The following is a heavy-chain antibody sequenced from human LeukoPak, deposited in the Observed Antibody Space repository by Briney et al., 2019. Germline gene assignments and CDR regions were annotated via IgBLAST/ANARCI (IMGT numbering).Heavy chain of an antibody. CDR3: AREVTTGTFNN. D-gene: IGHD1-1*01. J-gene: IGHJ4*02. Sequence: GASVKVSCKASGYNFSVNYVHWVRQAPGQGLEWMGRINPIGGDTNYVQNFQGRVTMTRDTSISTAHMELSRLRSDDTAVYYCAREVTTGTFNNWGQGTLVTVSS. CDR1: GYNFSVNY. V-gene: IGHV1-2*06. CDR2: INPIGGDT.